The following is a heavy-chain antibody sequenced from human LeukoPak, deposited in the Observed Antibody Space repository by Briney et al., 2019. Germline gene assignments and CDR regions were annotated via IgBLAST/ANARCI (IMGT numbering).Heavy chain of an antibody. J-gene: IGHJ4*02. CDR2: IIPIFGTA. V-gene: IGHV1-69*05. D-gene: IGHD2-21*02. CDR1: GGTFSSYA. Sequence: SVKVSCKASGGTFSSYAISWVRQAPGQGLEWMGGIIPIFGTANYAQKFQGRVTNTTDESTSTAYMELSSLRSEDTAVYYCARDRGETADYYFDYWGQGTLVTVSS. CDR3: ARDRGETADYYFDY.